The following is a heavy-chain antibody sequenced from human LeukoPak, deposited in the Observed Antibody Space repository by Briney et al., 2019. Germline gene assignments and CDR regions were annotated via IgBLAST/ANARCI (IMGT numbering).Heavy chain of an antibody. J-gene: IGHJ4*02. CDR1: GGSISSYY. Sequence: SETLSLTCTVSGGSISSYYWSWIRQPPGKGLEWIGYIYYSGSTNYNPSLKRRVTISVDTSKNQFSLKLSSVTAADTAVYYCAGLLGGARVYWGQGTLVTVSS. CDR2: IYYSGST. CDR3: AGLLGGARVY. D-gene: IGHD1-26*01. V-gene: IGHV4-59*01.